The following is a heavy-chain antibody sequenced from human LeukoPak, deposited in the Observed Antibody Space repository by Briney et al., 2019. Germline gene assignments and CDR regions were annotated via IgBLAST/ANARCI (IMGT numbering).Heavy chain of an antibody. J-gene: IGHJ4*02. Sequence: ASVKVSCKASGYTFTSYYMHWVRQAPGQGLEWMGWINTNTGNPTYAQGFTGRFVFSLDTSVSTAYLQISSLKAEDTAVYYCARQMYYDILTGYSEGSDYWGQGTLVTVSS. V-gene: IGHV7-4-1*02. CDR2: INTNTGNP. CDR1: GYTFTSYY. D-gene: IGHD3-9*01. CDR3: ARQMYYDILTGYSEGSDY.